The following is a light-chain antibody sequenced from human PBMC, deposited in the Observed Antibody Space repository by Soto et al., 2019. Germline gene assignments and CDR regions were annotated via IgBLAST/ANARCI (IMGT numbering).Light chain of an antibody. CDR3: SSFVDGTSYV. CDR2: EVN. J-gene: IGLJ1*01. Sequence: QSVLTQPPSASGSPGQSVTISCTGTSSDVGAFNYVSWYQRHPGKAPKFLIYEVNKRPSGVPDRFSGSKSGNTASLTVSGLQPEDEAEYFCSSFVDGTSYVFGTGTKLTVL. CDR1: SSDVGAFNY. V-gene: IGLV2-8*01.